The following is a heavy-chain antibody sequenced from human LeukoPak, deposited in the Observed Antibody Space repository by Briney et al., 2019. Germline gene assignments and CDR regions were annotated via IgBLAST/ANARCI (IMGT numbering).Heavy chain of an antibody. CDR2: VSQRGTT. CDR3: ARGRLQLWSYFDF. Sequence: PSETLSLTCSVSTGSLSGHYWNWIRQAPGKGLEWIGYVSQRGTTNYNPSLKSRVTISADTSRNRFSLNLKPVTAADTAVYFCARGRLQLWSYFDFWGQGSLVSVSS. CDR1: TGSLSGHY. D-gene: IGHD1-1*01. V-gene: IGHV4-59*11. J-gene: IGHJ4*02.